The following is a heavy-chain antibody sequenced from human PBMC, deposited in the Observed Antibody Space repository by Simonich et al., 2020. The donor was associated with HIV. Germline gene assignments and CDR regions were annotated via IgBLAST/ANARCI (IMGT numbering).Heavy chain of an antibody. V-gene: IGHV4-59*12. CDR3: ARGRPPGFSNGWYHFDF. D-gene: IGHD6-19*01. J-gene: IGHJ4*02. Sequence: QVQLQESGPGLVKPSETPSLRCTVSGGSISSDYWSWIRQPPGKGLEWIGYIYYSGSTNYNPSLKGRVTISVDTSKNQVSLKLSSVTAADTAIYYCARGRPPGFSNGWYHFDFWGQGTLVTVSP. CDR1: GGSISSDY. CDR2: IYYSGST.